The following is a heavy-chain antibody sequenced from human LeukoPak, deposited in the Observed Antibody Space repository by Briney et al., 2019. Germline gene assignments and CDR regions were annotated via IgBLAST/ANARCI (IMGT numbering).Heavy chain of an antibody. CDR3: ARSDQAVGLTYGMDV. CDR2: IYYSGST. Sequence: PSETLSLTCTVSGGSVSSGDDSWSWIRQPPGKGLEWIGNIYYSGSTYYNPSLKSRVTISVDTSKNQFSLKLSSVTAADTAVYYCARSDQAVGLTYGMDVWGQGTTVTVSS. CDR1: GGSVSSGDDS. J-gene: IGHJ6*02. D-gene: IGHD6-19*01. V-gene: IGHV4-30-4*08.